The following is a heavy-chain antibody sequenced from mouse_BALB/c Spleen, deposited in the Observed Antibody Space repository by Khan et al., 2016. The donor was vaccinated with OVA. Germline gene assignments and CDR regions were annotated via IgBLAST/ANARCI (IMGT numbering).Heavy chain of an antibody. V-gene: IGHV3-5*02. Sequence: EVQLQESGPGLVKPSQTVSLTCTVTGISITSGNYRWSWIRQFPGNKLEWIGNIYYSGTVTYNPSLTSRPTITRDTSKNQFFLELHSLTAEDTATYYCARDYGSRYWFFDVWGAGTTVTVSS. J-gene: IGHJ1*01. CDR3: ARDYGSRYWFFDV. CDR1: GISITSGNYR. D-gene: IGHD1-1*01. CDR2: IYYSGTV.